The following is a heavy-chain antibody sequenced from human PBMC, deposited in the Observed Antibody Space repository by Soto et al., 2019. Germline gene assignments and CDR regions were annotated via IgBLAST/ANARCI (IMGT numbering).Heavy chain of an antibody. CDR2: IYYSGGT. V-gene: IGHV4-59*08. CDR1: GDSISGYF. D-gene: IGHD3-10*01. CDR3: VRQGFGRLHGLVDV. Sequence: PSETLSLTCTVSGDSISGYFWSWIRQPPGKGLEWIGYIYYSGGTSYNPSLQSGVTISIDTSTKQFFLKLSSVTAADTAVYYCVRQGFGRLHGLVDVWGQGTTVTVSS. J-gene: IGHJ6*02.